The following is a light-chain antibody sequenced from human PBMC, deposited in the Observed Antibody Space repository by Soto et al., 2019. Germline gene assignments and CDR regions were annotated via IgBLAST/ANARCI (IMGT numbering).Light chain of an antibody. Sequence: DIQMTQSPSSLSASVGDRVTITCRASQSISSYLNWYQQKPGKAPKLLIYAASSLQSGVASRFSGSGSGTDFTLTISSLQPEDFATYYCQQSYSTPPGLARKFGQGTKLESK. V-gene: IGKV1-39*01. J-gene: IGKJ2*01. CDR2: AAS. CDR3: QQSYSTPPGLARK. CDR1: QSISSY.